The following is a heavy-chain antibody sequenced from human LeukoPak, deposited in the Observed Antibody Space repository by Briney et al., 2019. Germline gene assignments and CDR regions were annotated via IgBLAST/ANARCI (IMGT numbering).Heavy chain of an antibody. V-gene: IGHV4-4*07. CDR2: IYSSGSA. CDR3: ARTRGGDYAHFDY. D-gene: IGHD4-17*01. J-gene: IGHJ4*02. Sequence: PSETLSLTCTVSGDSISIYYWSWVRQPAGKGLEWIGRIYSSGSANYNPSLKNRVNMSVDTSKNQFSLNLTSVTAADTAVYYCARTRGGDYAHFDYWGQGTLVTVSP. CDR1: GDSISIYY.